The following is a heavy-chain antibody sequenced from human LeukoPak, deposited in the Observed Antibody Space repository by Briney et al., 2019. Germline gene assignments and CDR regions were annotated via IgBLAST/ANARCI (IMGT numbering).Heavy chain of an antibody. Sequence: PSETLSLTCTVSGGSISSYYWSWIRQPPGKGLEWIGYIHYSGSTNYNPSLKSRVTISVDTSKNQFSLKLSSVTAADTAVYYCARESSTPIYYYYYMDVWGKGTTVTVSS. J-gene: IGHJ6*03. D-gene: IGHD6-13*01. CDR1: GGSISSYY. V-gene: IGHV4-59*01. CDR3: ARESSTPIYYYYYMDV. CDR2: IHYSGST.